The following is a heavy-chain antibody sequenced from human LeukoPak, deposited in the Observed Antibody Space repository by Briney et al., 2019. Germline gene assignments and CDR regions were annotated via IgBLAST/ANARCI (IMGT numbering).Heavy chain of an antibody. Sequence: GGSLRLSCAASGFTFDDYAMHWVRQAPGKGLEWVSLISGDGGSTYYADSVKGRFTISRDNSKNSLYLQMNSLRTEGTALYYCAKDIYPGAIAAFDYWGQGTLVTVSS. V-gene: IGHV3-43*02. CDR3: AKDIYPGAIAAFDY. CDR1: GFTFDDYA. CDR2: ISGDGGST. J-gene: IGHJ4*02. D-gene: IGHD6-6*01.